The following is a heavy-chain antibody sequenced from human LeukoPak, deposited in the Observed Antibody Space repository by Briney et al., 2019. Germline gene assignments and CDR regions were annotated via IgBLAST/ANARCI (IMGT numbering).Heavy chain of an antibody. V-gene: IGHV3-23*01. J-gene: IGHJ4*02. CDR3: ARGYCSSTSCYPDY. CDR1: AFTFSSNA. Sequence: PGGCLRLSCAASAFTFSSNAMSWVRQAPGKGLEWGSAISGGGGSTYYADSAKGRLTISRDNSKNTLYLQKHSLRAEDTAVYYCARGYCSSTSCYPDYWRKGTLDTVSS. D-gene: IGHD2-2*01. CDR2: ISGGGGST.